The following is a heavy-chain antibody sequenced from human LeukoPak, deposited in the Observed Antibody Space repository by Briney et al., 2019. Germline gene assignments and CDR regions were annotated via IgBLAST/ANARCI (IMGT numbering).Heavy chain of an antibody. CDR1: GYTFTGYY. V-gene: IGHV1-2*02. CDR2: INPNSGGT. Sequence: ASVTLSCKASGYTFTGYYMHWVRQAPGQGLEWMGWINPNSGGTNYAQKFKGRVTMTRDTSISTAYMELSRLRSDDTAVYYCARFHSGSYYDYWGQGTLVTVSS. D-gene: IGHD1-26*01. CDR3: ARFHSGSYYDY. J-gene: IGHJ4*02.